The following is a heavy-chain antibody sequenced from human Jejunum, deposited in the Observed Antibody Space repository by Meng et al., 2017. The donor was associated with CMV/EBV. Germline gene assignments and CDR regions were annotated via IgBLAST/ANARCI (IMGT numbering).Heavy chain of an antibody. J-gene: IGHJ4*02. CDR1: VASNPSSGYY. D-gene: IGHD2/OR15-2a*01. CDR2: VYYTGRT. V-gene: IGHV4-39*07. Sequence: QLHLQGPGPELVTPSETLALTRTVSVASNPSSGYYWSWIRQPPGRGLEWIGSVYYTGRTYYSASVQSRLTISVDASNNQLSLKLTSLTAADTALYYCARGAEDTTGFYHHYFDYCGQGTLVTVSS. CDR3: ARGAEDTTGFYHHYFDY.